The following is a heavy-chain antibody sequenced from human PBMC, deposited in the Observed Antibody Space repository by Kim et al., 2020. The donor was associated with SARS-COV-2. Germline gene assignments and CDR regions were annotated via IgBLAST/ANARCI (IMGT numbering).Heavy chain of an antibody. V-gene: IGHV7-4-1*02. CDR1: GYTFSSYG. D-gene: IGHD3-16*02. CDR2: INTNTGNP. CDR3: ARVPGLSQVGDLSDKYYWFAP. J-gene: IGHJ5*02. Sequence: ASVKVSCKASGYTFSSYGMSWVRQAPGQGLEWMGWINTNTGNPTYAQGFTGRFVFSLDTSVSTAYLQINSLKPEDTAVYYCARVPGLSQVGDLSDKYYWFAPWGQGTLVTVSS.